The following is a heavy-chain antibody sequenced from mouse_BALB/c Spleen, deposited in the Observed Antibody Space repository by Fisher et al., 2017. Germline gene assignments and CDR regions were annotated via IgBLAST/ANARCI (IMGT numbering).Heavy chain of an antibody. CDR3: ARDRYGSSVYWYFDV. Sequence: RFTISRDNAKNTLYLEMSSLRSEDTAMYYCARDRYGSSVYWYFDVWGAGTTVTVSS. D-gene: IGHD1-1*01. J-gene: IGHJ1*01. V-gene: IGHV5-9-4*01.